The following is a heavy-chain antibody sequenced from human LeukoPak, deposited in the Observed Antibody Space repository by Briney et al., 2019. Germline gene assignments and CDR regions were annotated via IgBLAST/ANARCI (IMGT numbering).Heavy chain of an antibody. CDR3: AKGYCSNGVRYPDY. D-gene: IGHD2-8*01. Sequence: GGSLRLSCAASGFTFSGYAMSWVRQAPGKGLEWVSAISGSGGSTYYADSVKGRFTISRDNSMNTLYLQMNSLRAEDTAVYYCAKGYCSNGVRYPDYWGQGTLVTVSS. V-gene: IGHV3-23*01. J-gene: IGHJ4*02. CDR2: ISGSGGST. CDR1: GFTFSGYA.